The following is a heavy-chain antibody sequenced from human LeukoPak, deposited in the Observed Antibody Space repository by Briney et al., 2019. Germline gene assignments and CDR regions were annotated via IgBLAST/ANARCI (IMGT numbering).Heavy chain of an antibody. CDR3: AKEQYYDILTGYHGCPPNYYGMDV. CDR2: ISGSGGST. Sequence: GGSLRLSCAASGFTFSSYAMSWVRQAPGKGLEWVSAISGSGGSTYYADSVKGRFTISRDNSKNTLYLQMNSLRAEDTAVYYCAKEQYYDILTGYHGCPPNYYGMDVWGQGTTVTVSS. V-gene: IGHV3-23*01. J-gene: IGHJ6*02. D-gene: IGHD3-9*01. CDR1: GFTFSSYA.